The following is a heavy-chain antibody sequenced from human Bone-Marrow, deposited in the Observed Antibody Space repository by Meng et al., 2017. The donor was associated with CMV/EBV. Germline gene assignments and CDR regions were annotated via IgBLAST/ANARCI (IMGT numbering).Heavy chain of an antibody. CDR3: ARGVAIYCSGGSCYRGSYWFDP. Sequence: ASVKVSCKASGYTFTGYYMHWVRQAPGQGLEWMGWINPNSGGTIYAQKFQGRVTMTRDTSISTAYMELSRLRSDDTAVYYCARGVAIYCSGGSCYRGSYWFDPWGQGTLVTVSS. CDR2: INPNSGGT. J-gene: IGHJ5*02. CDR1: GYTFTGYY. D-gene: IGHD2-15*01. V-gene: IGHV1-2*02.